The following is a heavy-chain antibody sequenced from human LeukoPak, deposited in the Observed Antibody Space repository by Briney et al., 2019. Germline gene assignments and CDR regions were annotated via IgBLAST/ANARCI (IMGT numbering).Heavy chain of an antibody. CDR2: ISYDGSNK. D-gene: IGHD3-10*01. J-gene: IGHJ4*02. CDR1: GFTFRSYA. V-gene: IGHV3-30*04. Sequence: PGGSLRLSCEASGFTFRSYAMHWVRQAPGKGLEWVAVISYDGSNKYYADSVKGRFTISRDNSKNMLYLQMNSLRVEDTAVYFCARDRGYLTFDYWGQGTLVTVSS. CDR3: ARDRGYLTFDY.